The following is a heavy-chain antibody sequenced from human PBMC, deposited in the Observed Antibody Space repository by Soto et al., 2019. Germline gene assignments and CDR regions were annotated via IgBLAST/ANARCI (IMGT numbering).Heavy chain of an antibody. CDR2: ISGSGGST. CDR1: GFTFSSYA. Sequence: GGSLRLSCAASGFTFSSYAMSWVRQAPGKGLEWVSAISGSGGSTYYADSVKGRFTISRDNSKNTLYLQMNSLRAEDTAVYYCAKDRGYSGKPLYFDYWGQGTLVTVSS. J-gene: IGHJ4*02. V-gene: IGHV3-23*01. D-gene: IGHD5-12*01. CDR3: AKDRGYSGKPLYFDY.